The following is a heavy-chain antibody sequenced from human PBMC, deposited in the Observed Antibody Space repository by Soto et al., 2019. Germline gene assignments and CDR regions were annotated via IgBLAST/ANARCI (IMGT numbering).Heavy chain of an antibody. J-gene: IGHJ3*02. CDR1: GGSISSYY. Sequence: QVQLQESGPGLVKPSETLSLTCTVSGGSISSYYWSWIRQPPGKGREWIGYIYYSGSTNYNPSLTSRVTISVDTSKNQFSLKLSSVTAADTAVYYCARHDGDYGDLRDAFDIWGQGTMVTVSS. V-gene: IGHV4-59*08. CDR2: IYYSGST. CDR3: ARHDGDYGDLRDAFDI. D-gene: IGHD4-17*01.